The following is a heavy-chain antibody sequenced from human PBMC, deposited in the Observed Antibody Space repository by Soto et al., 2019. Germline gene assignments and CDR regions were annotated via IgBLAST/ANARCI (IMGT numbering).Heavy chain of an antibody. CDR1: GGSLSSYY. V-gene: IGHV4-59*01. D-gene: IGHD2-15*01. CDR2: IYYSGST. Sequence: SETLSLTCTVSGGSLSSYYWSWIRQPPGKGLEWIGYIYYSGSTNYNPSLKSRVTISVDTSKNQFSLKLSSVTAADTAVYYCARDCSGGSCQEGHDAFDIWGQGTMVTVSS. CDR3: ARDCSGGSCQEGHDAFDI. J-gene: IGHJ3*02.